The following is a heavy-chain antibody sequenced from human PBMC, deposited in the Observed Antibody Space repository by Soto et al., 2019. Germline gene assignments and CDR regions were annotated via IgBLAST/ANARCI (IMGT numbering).Heavy chain of an antibody. J-gene: IGHJ4*02. Sequence: PSETLSLTCTVSGGSISSYYWSWIRQPPGKGLEWIGYIYYSGSTNYNPSLKSRVTISVDTSKNQFSLKLSSVTAADTAVYYCARAPSGSKQKRFDYWGQGTLVTVSS. V-gene: IGHV4-59*01. D-gene: IGHD6-19*01. CDR1: GGSISSYY. CDR2: IYYSGST. CDR3: ARAPSGSKQKRFDY.